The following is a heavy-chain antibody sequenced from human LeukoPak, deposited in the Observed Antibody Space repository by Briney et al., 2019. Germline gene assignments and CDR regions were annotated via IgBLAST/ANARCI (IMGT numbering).Heavy chain of an antibody. Sequence: PGTSLRLSCAASGFTFSTYAMHWVRQAPGKGLEWVAVISYDGSHKYYADSVKGRFTISRDSSKNMLELQMNSLTTEDTAVYYCTSGQGSDYPYWDWGQGTLVTVSS. CDR3: TSGQGSDYPYWD. CDR1: GFTFSTYA. V-gene: IGHV3-30-3*01. D-gene: IGHD4-11*01. J-gene: IGHJ4*02. CDR2: ISYDGSHK.